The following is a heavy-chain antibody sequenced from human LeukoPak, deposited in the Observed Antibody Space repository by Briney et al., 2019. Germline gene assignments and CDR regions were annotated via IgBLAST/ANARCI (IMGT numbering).Heavy chain of an antibody. CDR1: GFTFSSDS. Sequence: GGSLRLSCAASGFTFSSDSMNWVRQAPGKGLEWVSSISSSSSYIYYADSVKGRFTISRDNAKNSLYLQMNSLRAEDTAVYYCARAGYYYDSSGYYVMTEIDYWGQGTLVTVSS. CDR2: ISSSSSYI. CDR3: ARAGYYYDSSGYYVMTEIDY. V-gene: IGHV3-21*01. D-gene: IGHD3-22*01. J-gene: IGHJ4*02.